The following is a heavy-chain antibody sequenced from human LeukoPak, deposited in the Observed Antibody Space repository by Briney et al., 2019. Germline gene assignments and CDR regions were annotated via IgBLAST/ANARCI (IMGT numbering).Heavy chain of an antibody. CDR3: ASIVLLWFGESSLAAGTVDMDV. J-gene: IGHJ6*03. V-gene: IGHV3-30*03. CDR2: ISYDGSNK. Sequence: PGGSLRLSCAASGFTFSSYSMNWVRQAPGKGLEWVAVISYDGSNKYYVDSVKGRFTISRDNSKNTLYLQMNSLRPEDTAVYYCASIVLLWFGESSLAAGTVDMDVWGKGTTVTVSS. D-gene: IGHD3-10*01. CDR1: GFTFSSYS.